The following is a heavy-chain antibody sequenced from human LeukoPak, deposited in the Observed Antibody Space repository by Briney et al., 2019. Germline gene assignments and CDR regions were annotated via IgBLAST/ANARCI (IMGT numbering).Heavy chain of an antibody. CDR3: ASPALVFRHYFDY. CDR1: GFTFSSHA. D-gene: IGHD3-3*01. J-gene: IGHJ4*02. Sequence: PGGSLRLSCAASGFTFSSHAMSWVRQAPGKGLEWVSAISISGGSTYYADSVKGRFTISRDNSKSTLYLQMNSLRAEDTAVYYCASPALVFRHYFDYWGQGTLVTVSS. CDR2: ISISGGST. V-gene: IGHV3-23*01.